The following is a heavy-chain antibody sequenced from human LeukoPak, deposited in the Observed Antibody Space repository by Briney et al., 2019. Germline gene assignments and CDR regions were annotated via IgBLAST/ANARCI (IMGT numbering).Heavy chain of an antibody. CDR2: MNPNSGNT. CDR3: VRDGYNFDFDY. V-gene: IGHV1-8*01. J-gene: IGHJ4*02. Sequence: ASVKVSCKASGYTFTSYDINWVQQATGQGLEWMGWMNPNSGNTGYAQKFQDRVTMTRNTSISTAYMELSSLRSEDTAVYYCVRDGYNFDFDYWGQGTLVTVSS. CDR1: GYTFTSYD. D-gene: IGHD5-24*01.